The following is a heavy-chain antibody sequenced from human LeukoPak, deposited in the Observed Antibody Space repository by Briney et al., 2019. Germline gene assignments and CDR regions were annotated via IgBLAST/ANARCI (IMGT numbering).Heavy chain of an antibody. Sequence: QSGGSLRLSCAASGFTFSSYAMSWVRQAPGKGLEWVSAISGSGGSTYYADSVKGRFTISRDNSKNTLYLQMNSLRAEDTAVYYCAKSYYDFWSGYYTWPCDYWGQGTLVTVSS. CDR2: ISGSGGST. CDR3: AKSYYDFWSGYYTWPCDY. D-gene: IGHD3-3*01. V-gene: IGHV3-23*01. J-gene: IGHJ4*02. CDR1: GFTFSSYA.